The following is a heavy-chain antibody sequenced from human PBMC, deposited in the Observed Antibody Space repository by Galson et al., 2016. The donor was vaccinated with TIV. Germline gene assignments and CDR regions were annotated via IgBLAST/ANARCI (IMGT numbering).Heavy chain of an antibody. V-gene: IGHV3-23*01. CDR2: IAGGAYT. D-gene: IGHD6-19*01. Sequence: SLRLSCAASGFTFSSYALTWVRQAPGKGLEWVSTIAGGAYTYYADSVKGRFTISRDNSKNTLYLKMSSLRAEDTAVYFCAKDSEPLPMGSDWHYWGQGTLVTVSA. CDR3: AKDSEPLPMGSDWHY. CDR1: GFTFSSYA. J-gene: IGHJ4*02.